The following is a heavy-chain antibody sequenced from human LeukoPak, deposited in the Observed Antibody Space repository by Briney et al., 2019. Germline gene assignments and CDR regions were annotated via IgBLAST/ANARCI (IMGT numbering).Heavy chain of an antibody. CDR2: INHSGST. CDR1: GESFSGYY. V-gene: IGHV4-34*01. J-gene: IGHJ4*02. CDR3: ARLEVGADYYFDY. Sequence: SETLSLTCAVYGESFSGYYWSWIRQPPGKGLEWIGEINHSGSTNYNPSLKSRVTISVDTSKNQFSLKLSSATAADTAVYYCARLEVGADYYFDYWGQGTLVTVSS. D-gene: IGHD1-26*01.